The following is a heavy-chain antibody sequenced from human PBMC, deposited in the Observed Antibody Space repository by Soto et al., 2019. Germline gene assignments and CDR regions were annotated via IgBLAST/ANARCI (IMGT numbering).Heavy chain of an antibody. CDR1: GYTFTDSY. Sequence: QVQLVQSGAEVKEPGASVRLSCKASGYTFTDSYIHWVRQAPGQGLEWMGVINPFGGSTTYIQKFQGRVTLTKDMSTTTVHMVINALRSDDTATYYCARDEGAAMWFHSWGQGTPVNVFS. CDR2: INPFGGST. CDR3: ARDEGAAMWFHS. J-gene: IGHJ5*01. D-gene: IGHD6-25*01. V-gene: IGHV1-46*01.